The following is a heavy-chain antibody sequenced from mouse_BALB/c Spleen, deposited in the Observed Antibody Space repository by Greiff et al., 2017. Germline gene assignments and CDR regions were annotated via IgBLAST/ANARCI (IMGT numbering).Heavy chain of an antibody. CDR1: GYTFTSYW. Sequence: QVHVKQPGAELVKPGASVKMSCKASGYTFTSYWMHWVKQRPGQGLEWIGTIDPSDSYTSYNQKFKGKATLTVDTSSSTAYMQLSSLTSEDSAVYYCTKGIWLRSYDFDEWGQGTTRTVSS. CDR3: TKGIWLRSYDFDE. J-gene: IGHJ2*01. D-gene: IGHD2-2*01. CDR2: IDPSDSYT. V-gene: IGHV1S127*01.